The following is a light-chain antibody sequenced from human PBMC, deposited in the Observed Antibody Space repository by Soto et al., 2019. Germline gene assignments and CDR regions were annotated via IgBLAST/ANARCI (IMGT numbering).Light chain of an antibody. CDR2: GAS. V-gene: IGKV3-11*01. J-gene: IGKJ5*01. CDR3: QQRSSWPPAT. CDR1: QSVHSN. Sequence: EIVMTQSPATLSLSPGETATLSCRASQSVHSNLAWFQQHPGQAPRLLIYGASSRATGIPVRFSGSGSGTDFTLTISGLEPEDFAVYYCQQRSSWPPATFGQGTRLEIK.